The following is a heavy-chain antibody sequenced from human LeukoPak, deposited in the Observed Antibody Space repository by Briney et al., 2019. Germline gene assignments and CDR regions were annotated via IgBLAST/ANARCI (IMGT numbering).Heavy chain of an antibody. CDR1: GYTFTSYG. CDR2: ISAYNGNT. J-gene: IGHJ4*02. CDR3: ARAMKSRVISPFDY. D-gene: IGHD3-16*02. V-gene: IGHV1-18*01. Sequence: ASVKVSCKASGYTFTSYGISWVRQAPGQGLEWMGWISAYNGNTNYAQKLQGRVTMTTDTSTSTAYMELRSLRSDDTAVYYCARAMKSRVISPFDYWGQGTLVTVSS.